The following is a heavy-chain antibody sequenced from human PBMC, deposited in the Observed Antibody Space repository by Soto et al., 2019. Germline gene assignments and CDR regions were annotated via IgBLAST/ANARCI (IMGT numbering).Heavy chain of an antibody. CDR3: ARRRSWDPFDY. J-gene: IGHJ4*02. D-gene: IGHD1-26*01. V-gene: IGHV3-74*01. Sequence: EVQLVESGGGLVQPGGSLRLSCAASGFTFSSYWMHWVRQAPGKGLVWVSRINSDGRITSYADSVKGRFIISRDNAKNALYLHRTSLSAGDTAVYYCARRRSWDPFDYWGQGTLVTVSS. CDR1: GFTFSSYW. CDR2: INSDGRIT.